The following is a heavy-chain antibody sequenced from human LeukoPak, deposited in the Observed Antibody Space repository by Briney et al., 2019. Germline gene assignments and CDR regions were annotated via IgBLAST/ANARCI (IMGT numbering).Heavy chain of an antibody. V-gene: IGHV4-59*01. CDR1: GGSISSYY. CDR2: IYYSGST. CDR3: ARGQVSIGVAGTHWFDP. J-gene: IGHJ5*02. Sequence: SETLSLTCTVSGGSISSYYLSWIRQPPGKGLEWIGYIYYSGSTNYNPSLKSRVTISVDTSKNQFSLKLSSVTAADTAVYYCARGQVSIGVAGTHWFDPWGQGTLVTVSS. D-gene: IGHD6-19*01.